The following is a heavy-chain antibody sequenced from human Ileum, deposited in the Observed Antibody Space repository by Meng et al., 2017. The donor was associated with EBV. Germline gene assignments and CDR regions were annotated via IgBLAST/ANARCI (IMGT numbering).Heavy chain of an antibody. J-gene: IGHJ4*02. D-gene: IGHD5-12*01. CDR3: ARQFWSSGGRDSGYK. V-gene: IGHV4-39*02. CDR1: GGSISVGAMYF. CDR2: MYYTGTS. Sequence: LHLQESGPGLLKPSEPLSLNCTVSGGSISVGAMYFLAWIRQSPGKGLEWIGSMYYTGTSYYNPSLKSRLTMSLDTSKNHFSLRLSSVTDADTAVYYCARQFWSSGGRDSGYKWGPGTLVTVSS.